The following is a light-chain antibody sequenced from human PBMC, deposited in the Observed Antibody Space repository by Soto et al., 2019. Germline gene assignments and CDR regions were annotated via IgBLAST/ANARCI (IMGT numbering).Light chain of an antibody. CDR3: SSYSTTTSPQWV. J-gene: IGLJ3*02. Sequence: QSVLTQPASVSGSPGQSITISCTGTSSDVGTYNLVSWYQHHPGKAPKLMIYEATKRPSGVSSRFSGSKSGNTASLTISGLQAEDEADYYCSSYSTTTSPQWVFGGGTKLTVL. V-gene: IGLV2-14*02. CDR2: EAT. CDR1: SSDVGTYNL.